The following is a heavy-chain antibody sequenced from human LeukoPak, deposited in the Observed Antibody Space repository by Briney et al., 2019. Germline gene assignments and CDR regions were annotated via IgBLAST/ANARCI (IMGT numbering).Heavy chain of an antibody. CDR3: VRVWFGELPLDY. Sequence: PGGSLRLSCSASGFTFSSYAMHWVRQAPGKGLVYVSAISSNGGSTYYADSVKGRFTISRDNSKNTLYLQMSSLRAEDTAVYYCVRVWFGELPLDYWGQGTLVTVSS. J-gene: IGHJ4*02. CDR2: ISSNGGST. CDR1: GFTFSSYA. V-gene: IGHV3-64D*06. D-gene: IGHD3-10*01.